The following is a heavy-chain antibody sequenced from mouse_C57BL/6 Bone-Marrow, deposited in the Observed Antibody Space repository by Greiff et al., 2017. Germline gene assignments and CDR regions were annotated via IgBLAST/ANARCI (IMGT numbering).Heavy chain of an antibody. CDR2: IYPRSGNT. Sequence: QVQLQQSGAELARPGASVKLSCKASGYTFTSYGLSWVKQRTGQGLEWIGEIYPRSGNTYYNEKFKGKDTLTADKSSSTAYMELRSLTSEDSAVYFCASGIYDGNSYWYFDVWGTGTTVTVSS. CDR1: GYTFTSYG. D-gene: IGHD2-1*01. CDR3: ASGIYDGNSYWYFDV. V-gene: IGHV1-81*01. J-gene: IGHJ1*03.